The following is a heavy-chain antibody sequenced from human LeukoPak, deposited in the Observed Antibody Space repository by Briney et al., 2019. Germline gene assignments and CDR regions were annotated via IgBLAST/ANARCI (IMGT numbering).Heavy chain of an antibody. Sequence: SQTLSLTCTVSGGSISSGSYYWSWIRQPAGKGLEWTGRIYTSGSTNYNPSLKSRVTISVDTSKNQFSLKLSSVTAADTAVYYCARDLLRLNYYYMDVWGKGTTVTVSS. CDR1: GGSISSGSYY. CDR2: IYTSGST. D-gene: IGHD3-3*01. V-gene: IGHV4-61*02. J-gene: IGHJ6*03. CDR3: ARDLLRLNYYYMDV.